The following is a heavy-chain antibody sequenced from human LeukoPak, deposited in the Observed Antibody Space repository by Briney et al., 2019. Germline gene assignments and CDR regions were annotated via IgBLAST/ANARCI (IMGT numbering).Heavy chain of an antibody. Sequence: GRSLRLSCAASRFTFSNYAMHWVRQAAGHGLGWVAVISYDGFDKYYAESVKGRFTISRDNSKKTVQLQLNSMRAADRAVYFCAELGITMIGGVWGKGTTVTISS. J-gene: IGHJ6*04. CDR3: AELGITMIGGV. V-gene: IGHV3-30*04. CDR1: RFTFSNYA. D-gene: IGHD3-10*02. CDR2: ISYDGFDK.